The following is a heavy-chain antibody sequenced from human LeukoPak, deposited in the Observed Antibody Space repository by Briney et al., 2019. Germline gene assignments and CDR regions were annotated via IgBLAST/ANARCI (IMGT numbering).Heavy chain of an antibody. Sequence: GGSLRLSCAASGFTFSSYWMHWVRQAPGKGLVWVTRINNDGSSTSYADSVQGRFTISRDNAKNTLYLQMNSLRAEDTALYYCARVARGDYYYYYMDVWGKGSTVTVSS. V-gene: IGHV3-74*01. CDR3: ARVARGDYYYYYMDV. J-gene: IGHJ6*03. CDR1: GFTFSSYW. CDR2: INNDGSST. D-gene: IGHD3-10*01.